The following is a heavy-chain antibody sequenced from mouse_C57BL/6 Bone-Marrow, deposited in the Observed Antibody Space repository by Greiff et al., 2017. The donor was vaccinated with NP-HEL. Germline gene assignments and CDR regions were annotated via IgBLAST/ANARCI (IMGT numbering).Heavy chain of an antibody. D-gene: IGHD1-1*01. CDR3: ARLGYYGSSPYYFDY. J-gene: IGHJ2*01. CDR2: IFPGSGST. V-gene: IGHV1-75*01. Sequence: VQLVESGPELVKPGASVKISCKASGYTFTDYYINWVKQRPGQGLEWIGWIFPGSGSTYYNEKFKGKATLTVDKSSSTAYMLLSSLTSEDSAVYFCARLGYYGSSPYYFDYWGQGTTLTVSS. CDR1: GYTFTDYY.